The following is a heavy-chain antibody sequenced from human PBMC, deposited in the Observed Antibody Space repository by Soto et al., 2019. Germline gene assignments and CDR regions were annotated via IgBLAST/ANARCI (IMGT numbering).Heavy chain of an antibody. V-gene: IGHV1-69*13. D-gene: IGHD2-2*01. CDR2: IIPIFGTA. CDR3: ARGIVLVPAATGIYYYYGMDV. CDR1: GCTFSSYS. Sequence: SVKVSCKASGCTFSSYSISWVRQAPGQGLEWMGGIIPIFGTANYAQKFQGRVTITADESTSTAYMELSSLRSEDTAVYYCARGIVLVPAATGIYYYYGMDVWG. J-gene: IGHJ6*02.